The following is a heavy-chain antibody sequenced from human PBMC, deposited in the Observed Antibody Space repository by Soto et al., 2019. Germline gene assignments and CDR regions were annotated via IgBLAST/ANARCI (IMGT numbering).Heavy chain of an antibody. CDR1: GFSIRKYW. CDR3: AIQDCTNDVCLEAAVTVGGALEY. V-gene: IGHV3-74*01. J-gene: IGHJ4*02. D-gene: IGHD2-8*01. CDR2: ISGDGTTT. Sequence: EVQLVESGGGLVQPGEALRLACAASGFSIRKYWMHWVRQAPGKGPVWVSYISGDGTTTDYAGSVKGRFTISRDNAKNTLFLQMDSLRFEDTAIYFCAIQDCTNDVCLEAAVTVGGALEYWGRGAQVTVSS.